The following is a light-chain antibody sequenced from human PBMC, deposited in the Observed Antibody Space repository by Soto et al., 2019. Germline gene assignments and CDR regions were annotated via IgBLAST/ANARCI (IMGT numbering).Light chain of an antibody. CDR3: QQYNNWPLT. J-gene: IGKJ1*01. Sequence: EIVMTQSPATLSVSPGERATLSCRASQSVSSNLAWYQQKPGQSPRLFIYAASTRATGIPARFSGSGSGTEFTLTISSLQSEDFAVYCCQQYNNWPLTFGQGTKVEIK. V-gene: IGKV3-15*01. CDR1: QSVSSN. CDR2: AAS.